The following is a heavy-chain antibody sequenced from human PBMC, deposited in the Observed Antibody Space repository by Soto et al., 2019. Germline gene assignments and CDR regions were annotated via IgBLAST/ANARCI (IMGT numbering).Heavy chain of an antibody. CDR3: AKDISGVRDYYYSGMDV. J-gene: IGHJ6*02. D-gene: IGHD6-25*01. V-gene: IGHV3-43*01. Sequence: GGSLRLSCAASGFTFDDYTMHWVRQAPGKGLEWVSLISWDGGSTYYADSVKGRVTISRDNSKNSLYLQMNSLRTEDTALYYCAKDISGVRDYYYSGMDVWGQGTTVTAP. CDR1: GFTFDDYT. CDR2: ISWDGGST.